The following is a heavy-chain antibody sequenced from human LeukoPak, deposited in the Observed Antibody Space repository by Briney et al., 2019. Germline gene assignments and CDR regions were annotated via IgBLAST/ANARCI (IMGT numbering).Heavy chain of an antibody. CDR3: ARLSPGYYDSSGYSVRRAFDI. D-gene: IGHD3-22*01. J-gene: IGHJ3*02. CDR1: GYSISSGYY. Sequence: PSETLSLTCAVSGYSISSGYYWGWIRQPPGKGLEWIGSIYHSGSTYYSPSLKSRVTISVDTSKNQFSLKLSSVTAADTAVYYCARLSPGYYDSSGYSVRRAFDIWGQGTMVTVSS. V-gene: IGHV4-38-2*01. CDR2: IYHSGST.